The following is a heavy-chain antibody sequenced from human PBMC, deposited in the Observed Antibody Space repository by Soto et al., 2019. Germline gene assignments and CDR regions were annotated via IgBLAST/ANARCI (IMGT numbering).Heavy chain of an antibody. CDR2: IYYSGST. CDR3: ARFTYGSVTEYFDY. CDR1: GGSISSSSYY. Sequence: SETLSLTCTVSGGSISSSSYYWGWIRQPPGKGLEWIGSIYYSGSTYYNPSLKSRVTISVDTSKNQFSLILHSVTAADTAVYYCARFTYGSVTEYFDYWGQGTLVTVSS. J-gene: IGHJ4*02. V-gene: IGHV4-39*01. D-gene: IGHD3-10*01.